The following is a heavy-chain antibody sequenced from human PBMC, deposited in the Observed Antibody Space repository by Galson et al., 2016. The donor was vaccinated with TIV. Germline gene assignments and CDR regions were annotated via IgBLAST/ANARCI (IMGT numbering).Heavy chain of an antibody. CDR3: ARDRYYDASGYYYYYYGLDV. J-gene: IGHJ6*02. CDR1: GIIVGDNY. V-gene: IGHV3-66*02. CDR2: IYSGGDT. Sequence: SLRLSCAASGIIVGDNYMSWVRQAPGKGLEWVSTIYSGGDTYYADSVKGRFTISRDNSKNTLHLHMNSLRAEDTAVYYCARDRYYDASGYYYYYYGLDVWGQGTTVTVSS. D-gene: IGHD3-16*01.